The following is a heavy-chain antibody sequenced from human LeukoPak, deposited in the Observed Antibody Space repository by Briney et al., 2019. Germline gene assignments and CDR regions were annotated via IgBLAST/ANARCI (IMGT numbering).Heavy chain of an antibody. Sequence: GGSLRLSCAASGFTFSSHTMNWVRQAPGKGLEWVSSISSTSTSIYHADSVKGRFTISRDNTKNSLYLQMDSLRAEDTAAYYCARGFRAFDFWAQGTMVTVSS. CDR1: GFTFSSHT. J-gene: IGHJ3*01. CDR2: ISSTSTSI. V-gene: IGHV3-21*01. CDR3: ARGFRAFDF.